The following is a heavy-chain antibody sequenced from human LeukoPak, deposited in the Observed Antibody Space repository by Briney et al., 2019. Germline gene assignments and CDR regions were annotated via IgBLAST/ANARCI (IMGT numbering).Heavy chain of an antibody. D-gene: IGHD2-15*01. CDR1: GGSFTSYY. V-gene: IGHV4-59*01. CDR2: IYYTGST. CDR3: ARLLRGAVDY. J-gene: IGHJ4*02. Sequence: SETLSLSCTVSGGSFTSYYWSWIRQSPGKALEWIGYIYYTGSTSYNPSLKSRVTMSVDTCKNQFSLKLSSVTAADTAVYYCARLLRGAVDYWGQGTLVTVSS.